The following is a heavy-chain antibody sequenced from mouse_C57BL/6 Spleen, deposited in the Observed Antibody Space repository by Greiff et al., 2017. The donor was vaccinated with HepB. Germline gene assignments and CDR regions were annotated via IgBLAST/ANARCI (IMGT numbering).Heavy chain of an antibody. CDR2: IDPENGDT. CDR3: TVSSYYGSSRYAMDY. CDR1: GFNIKDDY. Sequence: DVQLQESGAELVRPGASVKLSCTASGFNIKDDYMHWVKQRPEQGLEWIGWIDPENGDTEYASKFQGKATITADTSSNTAYLQLSSLTSEDTAVYYCTVSSYYGSSRYAMDYWGQGTSVTVSS. D-gene: IGHD1-1*01. V-gene: IGHV14-4*01. J-gene: IGHJ4*01.